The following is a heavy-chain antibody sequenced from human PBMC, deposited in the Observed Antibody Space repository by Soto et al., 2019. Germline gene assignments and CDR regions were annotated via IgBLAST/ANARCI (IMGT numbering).Heavy chain of an antibody. D-gene: IGHD5-12*01. CDR3: TTDHRVASADFDY. J-gene: IGHJ4*02. CDR2: IKSKTDGGTT. Sequence: GGSLRLSCAASGFTFSNAWMSWVRQAPGKGLEWVGHIKSKTDGGTTDYAAPVKGRFTISGDDSKNTLYLQMNSLKTADTAVYYCTTDHRVASADFDYWGQGTLVTVSS. V-gene: IGHV3-15*01. CDR1: GFTFSNAW.